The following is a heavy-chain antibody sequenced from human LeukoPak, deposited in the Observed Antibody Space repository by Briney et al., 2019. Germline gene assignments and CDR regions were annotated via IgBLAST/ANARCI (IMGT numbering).Heavy chain of an antibody. CDR3: AKTVGAVAGTGYFDY. Sequence: PGGSLRLSCAASGFTFSSYSMNWVRQAPGKGLEWVSYISSSSSTIYYADSVKGRFTISRDNSKNTLYLQMNSLRAEDTAVYYCAKTVGAVAGTGYFDYWGQGTLVTVSS. CDR2: ISSSSSTI. V-gene: IGHV3-48*01. J-gene: IGHJ4*02. CDR1: GFTFSSYS. D-gene: IGHD6-19*01.